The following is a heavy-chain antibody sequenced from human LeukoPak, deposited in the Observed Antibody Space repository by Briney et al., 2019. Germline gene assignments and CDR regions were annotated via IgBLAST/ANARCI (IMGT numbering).Heavy chain of an antibody. V-gene: IGHV3-23*01. CDR1: GFTFSSYA. Sequence: SGGSLRLSCAASGFTFSSYAMSWVRQAPGKGLEWVSAISGSGGSTYYADSVKGRFTISRDNSKNTLYLQMNSLRAEDTAVYYCAKASVAIPQYCNSWGQGTLVTVSS. D-gene: IGHD2-2*02. J-gene: IGHJ5*02. CDR3: AKASVAIPQYCNS. CDR2: ISGSGGST.